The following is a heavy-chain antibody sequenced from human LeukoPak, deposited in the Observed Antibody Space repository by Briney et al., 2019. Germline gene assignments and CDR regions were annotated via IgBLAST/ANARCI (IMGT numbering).Heavy chain of an antibody. CDR1: GYTFTSYG. Sequence: ASVKVSCTASGYTFTSYGISWVRQAPGQGLEWMGWISAYNGNTNYAQKPQGRVTMTTDTSTSTAYMELRSLRSDDTAVYYCAREGMRLRPYYFDYWGQGTLVTVSS. V-gene: IGHV1-18*01. J-gene: IGHJ4*02. D-gene: IGHD4-17*01. CDR2: ISAYNGNT. CDR3: AREGMRLRPYYFDY.